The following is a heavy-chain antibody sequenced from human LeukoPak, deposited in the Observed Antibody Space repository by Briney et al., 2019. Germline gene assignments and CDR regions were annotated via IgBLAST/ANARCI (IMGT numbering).Heavy chain of an antibody. CDR2: IYYSGST. CDR1: GGSISSYY. J-gene: IGHJ4*02. D-gene: IGHD3/OR15-3a*01. V-gene: IGHV4-59*01. Sequence: TASETLSLTCTVSGGSISSYYWSWIRQPPGKGLEWIGYIYYSGSTNYNPSLKSRVTISVDTSKNQFSLKLSSVTAADTAVYYCARDISGFGLFDYWGQGTLVTVSS. CDR3: ARDISGFGLFDY.